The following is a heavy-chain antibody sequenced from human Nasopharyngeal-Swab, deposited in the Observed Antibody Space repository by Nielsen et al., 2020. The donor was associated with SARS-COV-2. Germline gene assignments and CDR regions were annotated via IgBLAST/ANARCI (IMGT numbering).Heavy chain of an antibody. D-gene: IGHD1-1*01. CDR2: ISVYNGHT. CDR3: ARDFGTGAMINWLDP. V-gene: IGHV1-18*01. Sequence: ASVKVSFKTSGYTFMNYVIVWVRQAPVQGLHWLGLISVYNGHTNYAQHLQGRVTLTTDTSTNTAYMELRKLRFDDTATYYCARDFGTGAMINWLDPWGQGTLVTVSS. J-gene: IGHJ5*02. CDR1: GYTFMNYV.